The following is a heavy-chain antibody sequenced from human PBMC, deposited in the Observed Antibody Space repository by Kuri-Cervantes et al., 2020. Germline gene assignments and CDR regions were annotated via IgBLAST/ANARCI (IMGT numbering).Heavy chain of an antibody. D-gene: IGHD6-6*01. J-gene: IGHJ4*02. CDR2: IRYDGSNK. CDR1: GFTFTNFA. Sequence: GGSLRLSCAASGFTFTNFAMHWVRQAPGKGLEWVAFIRYDGSNKYYADSVKGRFTISRDNSKSALYLQMNSLRAEDTAVYYCAKSIRQLVSWGVFGYWGQGTLVTVSS. CDR3: AKSIRQLVSWGVFGY. V-gene: IGHV3-30*02.